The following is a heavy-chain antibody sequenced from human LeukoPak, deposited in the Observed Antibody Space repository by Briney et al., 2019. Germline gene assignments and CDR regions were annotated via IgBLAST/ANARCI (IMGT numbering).Heavy chain of an antibody. Sequence: GGSLRLSCAASGFTFTNYGMRWVRQAPGKGLEWVANIKQDGSEKHYVDSVKGRFTISRDNAKNSLYLQMNSLRAEDTAVYYCAELGITMIGGVWGKGTTVTISS. CDR3: AELGITMIGGV. D-gene: IGHD3-10*02. CDR2: IKQDGSEK. CDR1: GFTFTNYG. J-gene: IGHJ6*04. V-gene: IGHV3-7*01.